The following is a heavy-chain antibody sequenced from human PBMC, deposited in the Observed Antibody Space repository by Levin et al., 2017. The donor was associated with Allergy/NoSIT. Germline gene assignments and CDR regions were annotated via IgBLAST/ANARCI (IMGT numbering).Heavy chain of an antibody. V-gene: IGHV4-30-4*01. J-gene: IGHJ4*02. Sequence: SETLSLTCTVSGDSISSGNYYWSWIRQPPGKGLEWIGYIYYDGSTFYIPSLQSRVSISVDTSKNQFSLKLSSVTATDTAVYHCARGPHRYFNYPVDYWGQGNLVTVSS. CDR2: IYYDGST. CDR3: ARGPHRYFNYPVDY. CDR1: GDSISSGNYY. D-gene: IGHD3-9*01.